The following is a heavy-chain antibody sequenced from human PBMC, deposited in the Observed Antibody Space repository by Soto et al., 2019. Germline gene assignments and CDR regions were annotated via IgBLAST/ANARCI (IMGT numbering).Heavy chain of an antibody. Sequence: PGGSLRLSCAASGFTFSSYAMRWVRQAPGRGLEWVSAISGSGGSTYYADSVKGRFTISRDNSKNTLYLQMNSLRAEDTAVYYCAKDRPHYLNRLLDFQHWGQGTLVTVSS. J-gene: IGHJ1*01. CDR2: ISGSGGST. V-gene: IGHV3-23*01. D-gene: IGHD3-10*01. CDR3: AKDRPHYLNRLLDFQH. CDR1: GFTFSSYA.